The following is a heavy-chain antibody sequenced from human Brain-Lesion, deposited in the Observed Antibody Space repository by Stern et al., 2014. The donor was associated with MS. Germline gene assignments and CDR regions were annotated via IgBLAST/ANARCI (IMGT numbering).Heavy chain of an antibody. CDR1: GGSIGRSSYY. D-gene: IGHD6-19*01. J-gene: IGHJ4*02. Sequence: VQLVESGPGLVKPSETLSLTCTVSGGSIGRSSYYWGWIRQPPGQGLEWIGHIFYTWSTFYDPSLNRRVTISAATSNNPLSLSLTSVTAADTAVYYCARGAGVFDSWGQGTLVTVSP. CDR3: ARGAGVFDS. V-gene: IGHV4-39*02. CDR2: IFYTWST.